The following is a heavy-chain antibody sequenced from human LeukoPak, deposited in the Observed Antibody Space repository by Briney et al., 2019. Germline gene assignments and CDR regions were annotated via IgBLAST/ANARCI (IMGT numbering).Heavy chain of an antibody. D-gene: IGHD6-19*01. CDR3: ARGVAGGDF. Sequence: ASVKVSCKASGYTFTRFEINRVRQSTGQGLEWMGWVNPDSGKTAYALKFQDRLIMTTNISLSTVYMELASLKSEDTAVYYCARGVAGGDFWGQGTLVTVSS. CDR1: GYTFTRFE. CDR2: VNPDSGKT. J-gene: IGHJ4*02. V-gene: IGHV1-8*01.